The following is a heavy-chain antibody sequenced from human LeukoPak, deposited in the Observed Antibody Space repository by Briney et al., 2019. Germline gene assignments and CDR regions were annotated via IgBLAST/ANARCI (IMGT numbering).Heavy chain of an antibody. CDR1: GGSIRSYY. CDR3: ARETETDTSMVPYNSFDP. J-gene: IGHJ5*02. Sequence: SETLSLTCTVSGGSIRSYYWSWIRQPAGKGLEWIGHIYTSGNTNYNPSPKSRVTMSVDTSKNQFSLNLNSVTAADTAVYYCARETETDTSMVPYNSFDPWGQGTLVTVSS. D-gene: IGHD5-18*01. V-gene: IGHV4-4*07. CDR2: IYTSGNT.